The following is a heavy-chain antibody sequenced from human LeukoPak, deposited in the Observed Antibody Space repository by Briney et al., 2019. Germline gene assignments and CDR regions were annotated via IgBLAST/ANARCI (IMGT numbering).Heavy chain of an antibody. CDR1: GFTVSSKY. J-gene: IGHJ4*02. Sequence: PGGSLRLSCAASGFTVSSKYMSWVRQAPGKGLEWVSVMYSGGSTYYADSVEGRFTISRDSSKNTVYLQVSSLRAEDTAVYYCASVTMVRGPHFDYWGQGTLVTVSS. CDR2: MYSGGST. V-gene: IGHV3-53*01. D-gene: IGHD3-10*01. CDR3: ASVTMVRGPHFDY.